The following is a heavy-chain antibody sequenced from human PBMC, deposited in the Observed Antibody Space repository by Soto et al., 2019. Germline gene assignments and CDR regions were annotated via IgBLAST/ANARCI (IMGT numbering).Heavy chain of an antibody. J-gene: IGHJ3*01. D-gene: IGHD3-10*01. V-gene: IGHV3-53*01. Sequence: APGKGLEWVSVIYSGGNTYYSDSVKGRFTISRDNSKNTVYLQMNSLRAEDTAVYYCASGRYSDAFDFWGHGTTISVSS. CDR2: IYSGGNT. CDR3: ASGRYSDAFDF.